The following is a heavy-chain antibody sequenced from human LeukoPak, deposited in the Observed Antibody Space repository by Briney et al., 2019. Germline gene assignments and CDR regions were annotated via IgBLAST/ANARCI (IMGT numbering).Heavy chain of an antibody. V-gene: IGHV3-21*01. Sequence: PGGSLRLSCAASGFTFSSYSMNWVRQAPGKGLEWVSSISSSSSYIYYADSVKGRFTISRDNAKNSLCLQMNSLRAEDTAVYYCARDRGYSSGWNYFDYWGQGTLVTVSS. CDR3: ARDRGYSSGWNYFDY. CDR1: GFTFSSYS. J-gene: IGHJ4*02. D-gene: IGHD6-19*01. CDR2: ISSSSSYI.